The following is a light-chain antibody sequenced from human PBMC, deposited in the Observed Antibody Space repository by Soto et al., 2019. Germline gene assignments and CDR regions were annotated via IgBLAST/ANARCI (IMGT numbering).Light chain of an antibody. CDR1: QSVSNN. CDR3: QQYNDWWT. J-gene: IGKJ1*01. V-gene: IGKV3-15*01. Sequence: MTQSPATLSVSPGERATLSCRASQSVSNNLAWYQKKPGQAPRLLIYGASTRAPGIPARFSGSGSGTEFTLTISSLQSEDFAVYYCQQYNDWWTFGQGTRVEIK. CDR2: GAS.